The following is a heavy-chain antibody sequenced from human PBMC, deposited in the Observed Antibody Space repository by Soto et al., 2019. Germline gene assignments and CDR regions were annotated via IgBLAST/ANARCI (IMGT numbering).Heavy chain of an antibody. J-gene: IGHJ4*02. CDR2: IYYSGST. CDR1: GGSISSYY. V-gene: IGHV4-59*01. D-gene: IGHD5-12*01. Sequence: SETLSLTCTVSGGSISSYYWSWIRQPPGKGLEWIGYIYYSGSTNYNPSLKSRVTISVDTSKNQFSLKLRSVTAADTAVYYCARAMDDIVATIFDYWGQGTLVTVSS. CDR3: ARAMDDIVATIFDY.